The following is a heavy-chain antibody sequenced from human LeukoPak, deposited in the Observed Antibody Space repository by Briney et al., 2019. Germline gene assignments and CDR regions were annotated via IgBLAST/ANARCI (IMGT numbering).Heavy chain of an antibody. CDR1: AFTFSSYE. CDR3: ARSRPYYYYGMDV. CDR2: ISSSGSTI. Sequence: GGSLRLSCAASAFTFSSYEMNWVRQAPGKGLEWVSYISSSGSTIYYADSVKGRFTISRDNAKNSLYLQMNSLRAEDTAVYYCARSRPYYYYGMDVWGQGTTVTVSS. V-gene: IGHV3-48*03. J-gene: IGHJ6*02.